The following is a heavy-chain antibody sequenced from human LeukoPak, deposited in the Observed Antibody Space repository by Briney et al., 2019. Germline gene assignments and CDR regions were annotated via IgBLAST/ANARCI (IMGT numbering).Heavy chain of an antibody. CDR1: GLTFSSYS. CDR3: ARDRCSGGRCYSLSVGHMDV. CDR2: ISSSSTTI. J-gene: IGHJ6*03. Sequence: QAGGSLRLSCAASGLTFSSYSMNWVRQAPGKGLEWVSYISSSSTTIYYADSVKGRFTISRDNAKNSLYLQMNSLRAEDTALYYCARDRCSGGRCYSLSVGHMDVWGKGTTVTVSS. V-gene: IGHV3-48*01. D-gene: IGHD2-15*01.